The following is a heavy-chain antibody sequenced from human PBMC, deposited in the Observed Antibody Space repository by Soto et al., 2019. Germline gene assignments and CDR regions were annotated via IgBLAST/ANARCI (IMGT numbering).Heavy chain of an antibody. CDR3: TFVVVVAAIPDGDAFDI. J-gene: IGHJ3*02. CDR2: ISGSGGNT. Sequence: RLSCAASGFTFISYSMSWFLQAPGQGLASVSAISGSGGNTYYADSVKGRFTISRDNSKNTLYLQMNSLRAEDTAVYYCTFVVVVAAIPDGDAFDIWGQGTMDTVSS. D-gene: IGHD2-15*01. CDR1: GFTFISYS. V-gene: IGHV3-23*01.